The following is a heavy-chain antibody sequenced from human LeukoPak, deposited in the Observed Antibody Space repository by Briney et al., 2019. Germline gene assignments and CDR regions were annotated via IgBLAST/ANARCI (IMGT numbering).Heavy chain of an antibody. Sequence: GGSLRLSCAASGFTVSSNYMSWVRQAPGRGLEWVSVIYSGGSTYYADSVKGRFTISRDNSKNTLFLQMNSLRAGDTAVYYCARGTVTMVDYWGQGTLVNVSS. J-gene: IGHJ4*02. D-gene: IGHD3-10*01. CDR3: ARGTVTMVDY. CDR2: IYSGGST. CDR1: GFTVSSNY. V-gene: IGHV3-66*01.